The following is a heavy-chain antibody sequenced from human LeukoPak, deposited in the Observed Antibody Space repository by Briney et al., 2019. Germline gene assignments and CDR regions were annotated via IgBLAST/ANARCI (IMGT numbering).Heavy chain of an antibody. CDR2: ISYDGSNK. CDR1: GFTFSSYA. CDR3: ASGRWGHYFDY. V-gene: IGHV3-30-3*01. D-gene: IGHD2-15*01. Sequence: GRSLRLSCAASGFTFSSYAMHWVRQAPGKGLEWVAVISYDGSNKYYADSVKGRFTISRDNSKNTLYLQMNSLRAEDTAVYYCASGRWGHYFDYWGQGTLVTVSS. J-gene: IGHJ4*02.